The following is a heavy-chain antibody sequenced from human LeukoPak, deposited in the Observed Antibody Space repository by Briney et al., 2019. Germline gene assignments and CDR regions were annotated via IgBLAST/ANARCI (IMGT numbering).Heavy chain of an antibody. CDR1: GGSISSGGYY. J-gene: IGHJ4*02. CDR3: ARDRYDILTGYPPGYFDY. Sequence: SQTPSLTCTVSGGSISSGGYYWSWIRQHPGKGLEWIGYIYYSGSTYYNPSLKSRVTISVDTSKNQFSLKLSSVTAADTAVYYCARDRYDILTGYPPGYFDYWGQGTLVTVSS. CDR2: IYYSGST. V-gene: IGHV4-31*03. D-gene: IGHD3-9*01.